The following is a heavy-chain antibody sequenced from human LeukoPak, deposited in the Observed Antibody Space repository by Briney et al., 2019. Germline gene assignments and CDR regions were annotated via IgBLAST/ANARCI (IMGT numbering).Heavy chain of an antibody. D-gene: IGHD5-18*01. J-gene: IGHJ4*02. Sequence: GGSLTLSCAASGFTFSTSWVTWVRQAPGKGLEWVALINQDGSTKHYVDSAKGRFTISRDNAKNSLYLQMNSLRAEDTAVYYCARDPLTASWGQGTLVTVSS. V-gene: IGHV3-7*01. CDR3: ARDPLTAS. CDR1: GFTFSTSW. CDR2: INQDGSTK.